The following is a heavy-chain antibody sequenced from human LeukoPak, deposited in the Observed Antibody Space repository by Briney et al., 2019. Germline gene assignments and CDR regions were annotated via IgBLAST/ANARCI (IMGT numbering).Heavy chain of an antibody. CDR2: ISSRSNYI. J-gene: IGHJ3*02. Sequence: GGSLRLSCAASGFTFSSYNMNWVRQAPGKELEWVSSISSRSNYIYLADSLKGRFTISRDNAKNSLYLQMNSLRAEDTAMYYCARDRAVYSDSRGYYPDAFDIWGQGAMVTVSS. CDR1: GFTFSSYN. CDR3: ARDRAVYSDSRGYYPDAFDI. V-gene: IGHV3-21*01. D-gene: IGHD3-22*01.